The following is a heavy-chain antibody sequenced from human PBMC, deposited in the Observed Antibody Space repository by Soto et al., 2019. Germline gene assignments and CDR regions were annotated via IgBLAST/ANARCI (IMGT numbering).Heavy chain of an antibody. J-gene: IGHJ4*02. CDR3: VRSSSGYDPFDY. Sequence: ASVKVSCKASRYTFTDYYIHWVRQAPGQGLEWMGWINPKTGGTNYAQVFQDRVSMTRDTSISTAYMELSRLRYDDSAVYFCVRSSSGYDPFDYWGQGTLVTVSS. CDR2: INPKTGGT. D-gene: IGHD5-12*01. V-gene: IGHV1-2*02. CDR1: RYTFTDYY.